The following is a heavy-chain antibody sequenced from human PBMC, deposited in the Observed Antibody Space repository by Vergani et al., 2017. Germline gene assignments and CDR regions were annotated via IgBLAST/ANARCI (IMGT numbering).Heavy chain of an antibody. J-gene: IGHJ4*02. CDR1: GYTFTSFD. CDR2: MNPATGTT. Sequence: QVQLVQSGAEVKKPGASVRVSCKTSGYTFTSFDLNWVRQVPGQGLEWMGWMNPATGTTGYAQKFQGRLSITRNTSITTAYMELSSLKSDDTAVYYCARGISGKDFWGQGTLVTVSS. D-gene: IGHD1-26*01. CDR3: ARGISGKDF. V-gene: IGHV1-8*03.